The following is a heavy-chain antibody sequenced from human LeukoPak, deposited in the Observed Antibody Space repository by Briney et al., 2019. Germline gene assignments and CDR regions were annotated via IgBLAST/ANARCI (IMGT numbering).Heavy chain of an antibody. CDR2: ISSSGSTI. CDR3: ARMIAARLNPGRGGYFDY. Sequence: PGGSLRLSCAASGFTFSDYYMSWIRQAPGKGLEWVSYISSSGSTIYYADSVKGRFTISRDNAKNSLYLQMNSLRAEDTAVYYCARMIAARLNPGRGGYFDYWGQGTLVTVSS. J-gene: IGHJ4*02. CDR1: GFTFSDYY. V-gene: IGHV3-11*04. D-gene: IGHD6-6*01.